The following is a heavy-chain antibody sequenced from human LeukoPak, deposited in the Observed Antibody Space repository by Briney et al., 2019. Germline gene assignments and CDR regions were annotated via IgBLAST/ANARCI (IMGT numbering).Heavy chain of an antibody. CDR3: ARVFKGFDIAAAGTGPIIDY. CDR1: GGSISTSNYY. V-gene: IGHV4-39*07. Sequence: PSETLSLTCTVSGGSISTSNYYWGWIRQPPGKGLEWIGNIFYSGSTKYNPSLKSRVTISVDTSKKQFSLNLSSVTAADTAVYYCARVFKGFDIAAAGTGPIIDYWGQGTLVTVSS. CDR2: IFYSGST. D-gene: IGHD6-13*01. J-gene: IGHJ4*02.